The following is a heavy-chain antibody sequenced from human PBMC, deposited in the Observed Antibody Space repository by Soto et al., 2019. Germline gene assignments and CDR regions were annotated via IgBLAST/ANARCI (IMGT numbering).Heavy chain of an antibody. Sequence: GGSLRPSCAASGFSFSSSGMHWVRQAPGKGLEWVAVIWYDGNKKYYGDSVRGRFTISRDNAKNSLYLQMNSLRAEDTAVYYCARDAQPQAQWLVNYYYYYGMDVWGQGTTVTVSS. D-gene: IGHD6-19*01. J-gene: IGHJ6*02. CDR2: IWYDGNKK. V-gene: IGHV3-33*01. CDR1: GFSFSSSG. CDR3: ARDAQPQAQWLVNYYYYYGMDV.